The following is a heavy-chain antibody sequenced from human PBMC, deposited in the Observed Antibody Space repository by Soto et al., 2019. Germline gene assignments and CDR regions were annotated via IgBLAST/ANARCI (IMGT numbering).Heavy chain of an antibody. CDR1: GFSLSTTAVG. CDR2: IYWDDDK. CDR3: AHIAYAWVLGGFDY. V-gene: IGHV2-5*02. J-gene: IGHJ4*02. D-gene: IGHD3-16*01. Sequence: QITLKESGPTLVKPTQTLTLTCTFSGFSLSTTAVGVGWIRQPPGRALEWLALIYWDDDKRYSPSLKSRLTIXXXTXXHQVVLTMTNMDPVDTATYYCAHIAYAWVLGGFDYWGQGTLVTVSS.